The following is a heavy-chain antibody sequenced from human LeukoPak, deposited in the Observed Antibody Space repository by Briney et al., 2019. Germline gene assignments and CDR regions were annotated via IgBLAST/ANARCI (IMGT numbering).Heavy chain of an antibody. CDR1: GGTFSSYA. J-gene: IGHJ4*02. D-gene: IGHD1-14*01. CDR3: ATREGTEGDHHYDY. CDR2: IIPIFGTA. Sequence: ASVKVSCKASGGTFSSYAISWVRQAPGQGLEWMGGIIPIFGTANYAQKSQGRVTITTDESTSTAYMELSSLRSEDTAVYYCATREGTEGDHHYDYWGQGTLVTVSS. V-gene: IGHV1-69*05.